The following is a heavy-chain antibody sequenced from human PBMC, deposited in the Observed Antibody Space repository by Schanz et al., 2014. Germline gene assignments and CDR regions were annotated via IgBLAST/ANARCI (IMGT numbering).Heavy chain of an antibody. Sequence: QVQLVESGGGVVQPGTSLRLSCAASGFTFRGHAMHWVRQAPGQGLEWVAVISYHGSEKYYADSVKGRFTISRDNSKNTLYLQMNSLRTEDTAVYFCAKSYDTSGYSGFDYWGQGTLVTVSS. D-gene: IGHD3-22*01. CDR3: AKSYDTSGYSGFDY. J-gene: IGHJ4*02. CDR2: ISYHGSEK. V-gene: IGHV3-30*18. CDR1: GFTFRGHA.